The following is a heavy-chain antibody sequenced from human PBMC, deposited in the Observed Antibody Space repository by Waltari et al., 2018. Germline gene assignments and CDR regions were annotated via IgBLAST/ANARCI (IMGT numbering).Heavy chain of an antibody. D-gene: IGHD3-22*01. Sequence: EVQLVQSGAEVKKPGATVKISCKASGYTFTDYYMPWVQQAPGKGLEWRGRVDPEDGETINAEKFQGRVTITADTSTDTAYMELSSLRSEDTAVYYCAKAGGVVILGIFDYWGQGTLVTVSS. CDR2: VDPEDGET. CDR3: AKAGGVVILGIFDY. V-gene: IGHV1-69-2*01. J-gene: IGHJ4*02. CDR1: GYTFTDYY.